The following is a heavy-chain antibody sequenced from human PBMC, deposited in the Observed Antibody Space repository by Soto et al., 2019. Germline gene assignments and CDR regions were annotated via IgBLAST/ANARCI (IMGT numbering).Heavy chain of an antibody. CDR3: ARWGFSAAMDV. J-gene: IGHJ6*02. CDR1: GDSINRGAYY. V-gene: IGHV3-7*01. Sequence: PSETLSLTCTVSGDSINRGAYYWTWIRQHPGKGLEWVANLKKDGNTKYYVDSVKGRFTISRDNAKNSLYLQMNSLRDEDTAVYYCARWGFSAAMDVWGQGTTVTVSS. D-gene: IGHD1-26*01. CDR2: LKKDGNTK.